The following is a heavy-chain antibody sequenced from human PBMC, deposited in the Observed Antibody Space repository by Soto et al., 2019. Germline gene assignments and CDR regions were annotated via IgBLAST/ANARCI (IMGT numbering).Heavy chain of an antibody. V-gene: IGHV4-31*03. CDR2: INHRGSL. D-gene: IGHD1-1*01. CDR1: GCSITSGDHY. CDR3: ARELPQRQGRNMDV. Sequence: PSETLSLTCTVTGCSITSGDHYWTWIRHRPGEGLEWFGYINHRGSLYYNPSLKSRVSMSVDTSKNQFSLNLSSVTAADTAVYYCARELPQRQGRNMDVWGQGTTVTVSS. J-gene: IGHJ6*02.